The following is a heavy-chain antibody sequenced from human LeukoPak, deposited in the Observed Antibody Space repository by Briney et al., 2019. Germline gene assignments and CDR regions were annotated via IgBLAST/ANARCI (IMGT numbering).Heavy chain of an antibody. V-gene: IGHV1-2*02. CDR1: GYTFTGYY. Sequence: ASVKVSCKATGYTFTGYYMHWVRQAPGQGLDWMGWINSNSGGTKYAQTFQGRVTMTRDTSISTVYMELSRLRSADTAVYYCARKRAGVGTGLNYWGQGTLVTVSS. J-gene: IGHJ4*02. CDR2: INSNSGGT. CDR3: ARKRAGVGTGLNY. D-gene: IGHD1-1*01.